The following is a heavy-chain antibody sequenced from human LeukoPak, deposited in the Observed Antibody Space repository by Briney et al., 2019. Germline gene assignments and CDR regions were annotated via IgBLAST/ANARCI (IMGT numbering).Heavy chain of an antibody. CDR3: ARVGGYCTNGICYNNWFDP. CDR2: IYYSGRT. CDR1: GGSISSYY. J-gene: IGHJ5*02. V-gene: IGHV4-59*01. Sequence: SETLSLTCTVSGGSISSYYWSWIRQPPGKGLEWIGYIYYSGRTNYNPSLKSRVIISTDTSKNQFSLKLTSVTAADTAVYYCARVGGYCTNGICYNNWFDPWGQRTLVTVSS. D-gene: IGHD2-8*01.